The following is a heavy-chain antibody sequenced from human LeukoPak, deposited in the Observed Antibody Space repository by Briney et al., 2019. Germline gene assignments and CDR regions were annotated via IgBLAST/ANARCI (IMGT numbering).Heavy chain of an antibody. V-gene: IGHV1-2*02. D-gene: IGHD5-18*01. J-gene: IGHJ6*02. CDR1: GYTFTGYY. CDR2: INPNSGGT. Sequence: EASVKVSCKASGYTFTGYYMHWVRQAPGQGLEWMGWINPNSGGTNYAQKFQGRVTMTRDTSISTAYMELSSLRSEDTAVYYCARGVPVDTAMVYYYYGMDVWAKGPRSPSP. CDR3: ARGVPVDTAMVYYYYGMDV.